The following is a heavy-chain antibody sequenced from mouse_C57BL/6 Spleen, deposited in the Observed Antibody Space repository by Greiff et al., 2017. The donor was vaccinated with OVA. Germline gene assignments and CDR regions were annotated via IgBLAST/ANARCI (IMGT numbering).Heavy chain of an antibody. CDR1: GYTFTSYT. V-gene: IGHV1-4*01. CDR2: INPSSGYT. Sequence: VQLQQSGAELARPGASVKMSCKASGYTFTSYTMHWVKQRPGQGLEWIGYINPSSGYTKYNQKFKDKATLTADKSSSTAYMQLSSLTSEDSAVYYCARRFHDGYYFDYWGQGTTLTVSS. D-gene: IGHD2-3*01. J-gene: IGHJ2*01. CDR3: ARRFHDGYYFDY.